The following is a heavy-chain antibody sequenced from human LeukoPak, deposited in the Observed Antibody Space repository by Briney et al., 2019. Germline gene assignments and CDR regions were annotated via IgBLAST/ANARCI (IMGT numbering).Heavy chain of an antibody. CDR3: ARSFGYSYGLPFDY. CDR1: AGYISSSSYW. D-gene: IGHD5-18*01. CDR2: ISYTGST. J-gene: IGHJ4*02. V-gene: IGHV4-39*01. Sequence: SETLSLTCTVSAGYISSSSYWWGSIRQPPGKGLEWIGSISYTGSTHYNPSLKSRVSITADTSKNQFSLKMSSVTTADTAIYYCARSFGYSYGLPFDYWGQGNLVTVSS.